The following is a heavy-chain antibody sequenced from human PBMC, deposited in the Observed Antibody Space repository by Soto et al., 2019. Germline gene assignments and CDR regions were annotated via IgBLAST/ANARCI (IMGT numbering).Heavy chain of an antibody. Sequence: QVQLVQSGAEAKKPGASVKLSCKASGYTFITSYYTHWVRQAPGQGLEWMGIINPTGTMTKYSERFQGRLTMTSDTSTSTDYMELSTLTSEDTAVYFCARDTGYDHDAFDIWGQGTMVTVSS. V-gene: IGHV1-46*01. CDR1: GYTFITSYY. CDR2: INPTGTMT. J-gene: IGHJ3*02. D-gene: IGHD5-12*01. CDR3: ARDTGYDHDAFDI.